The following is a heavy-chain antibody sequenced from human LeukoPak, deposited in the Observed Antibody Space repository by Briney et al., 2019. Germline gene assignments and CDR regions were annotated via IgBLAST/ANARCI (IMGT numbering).Heavy chain of an antibody. CDR2: IYSGGST. CDR1: GFTVSSSY. CDR3: ARDLGSMRYYYGSGSYQAFDI. V-gene: IGHV3-53*01. J-gene: IGHJ3*02. D-gene: IGHD3-10*01. Sequence: GGSLRLSCAASGFTVSSSYMSWVRQAPGKGLEWVSVIYSGGSTYYADSVKGRFTISRDNSKNTLYLQMNSLRAEDTAVYYCARDLGSMRYYYGSGSYQAFDIWGQGTMVTVSS.